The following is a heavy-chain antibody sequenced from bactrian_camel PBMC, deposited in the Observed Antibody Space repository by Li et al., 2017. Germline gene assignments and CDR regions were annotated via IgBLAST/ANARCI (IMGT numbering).Heavy chain of an antibody. D-gene: IGHD4*01. CDR2: INRGAFT. Sequence: HVQLVESGGGSVQTGGSLRLSCAPSTVTDNNNFMAWFRQPPEKEREGVAAINRGAFTYYGNSVKGRFTISEDHAKSTIYLQMNTLKPDDTAVYYCAAGDYGVTRCSASFRDEYMYWGQGTQVTVS. CDR1: TVTDNNNF. CDR3: AAGDYGVTRCSASFRDEYMY. J-gene: IGHJ4*01. V-gene: IGHV3S53*01.